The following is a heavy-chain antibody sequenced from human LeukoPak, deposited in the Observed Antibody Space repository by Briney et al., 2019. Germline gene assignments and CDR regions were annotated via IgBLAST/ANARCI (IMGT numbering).Heavy chain of an antibody. D-gene: IGHD6-13*01. J-gene: IGHJ4*02. V-gene: IGHV1-8*01. CDR1: GYTFTSYD. Sequence: ASVKVSCKASGYTFTSYDFNWVRQATGQGLEWMGWMNPNSGNTGYAQKFQGRVTMTRNTSISTAYMELSSLRSEDTAVYYCARGLDMSSCFDYWGQGTLVTVSS. CDR2: MNPNSGNT. CDR3: ARGLDMSSCFDY.